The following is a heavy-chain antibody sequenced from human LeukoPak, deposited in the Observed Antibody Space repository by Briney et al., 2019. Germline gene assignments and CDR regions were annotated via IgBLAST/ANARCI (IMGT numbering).Heavy chain of an antibody. V-gene: IGHV4-59*08. Sequence: PSETLSLTCTVSGGSISSYYWSWIRRPPGKGLEWIGYIYYSGSTNYNPSLKSRVTISVDTSKNQFSLKLSSVTAADTAVYYCARRTGYSSSWSGSFDYWGQGTLVTVSS. J-gene: IGHJ4*02. CDR1: GGSISSYY. CDR3: ARRTGYSSSWSGSFDY. CDR2: IYYSGST. D-gene: IGHD6-13*01.